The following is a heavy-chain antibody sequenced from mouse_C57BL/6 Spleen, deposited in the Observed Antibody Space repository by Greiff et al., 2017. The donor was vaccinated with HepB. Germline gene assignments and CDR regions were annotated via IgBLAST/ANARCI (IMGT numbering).Heavy chain of an antibody. CDR1: GYTFTSYW. CDR3: ARGYYYGWYFDV. Sequence: QVHLQQPGAELVKPGASVKMSCKASGYTFTSYWITWVKQRPGQGLEWIGDIYPGSGSTNYNEKFKSKATLTVDTSSSTAYMQLSSLTSEDSAVYYCARGYYYGWYFDVWGTGTTVTVSS. D-gene: IGHD1-1*01. V-gene: IGHV1-55*01. CDR2: IYPGSGST. J-gene: IGHJ1*03.